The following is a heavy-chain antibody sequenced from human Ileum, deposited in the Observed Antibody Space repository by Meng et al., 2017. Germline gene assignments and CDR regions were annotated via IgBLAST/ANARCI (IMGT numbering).Heavy chain of an antibody. CDR1: GGSVSSASYS. Sequence: VPRSESGPGQGRPSEPLSLPFNVAGGSVSSASYSWSWIRQPPGKGLEWIGLIHYSGSRNYTPSLKSRVTMSVDTSKNQVSLRLTSVTAADTAVYYCARFYGSGTFEVHDYWGQGTLVTVSS. CDR2: IHYSGSR. CDR3: ARFYGSGTFEVHDY. D-gene: IGHD3-10*01. V-gene: IGHV4-61*01. J-gene: IGHJ4*02.